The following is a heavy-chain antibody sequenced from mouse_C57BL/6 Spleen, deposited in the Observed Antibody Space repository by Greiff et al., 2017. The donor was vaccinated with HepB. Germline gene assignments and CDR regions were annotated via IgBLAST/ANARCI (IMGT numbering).Heavy chain of an antibody. CDR1: GFSLSTSGMG. CDR2: IYWDDDK. V-gene: IGHV8-12*01. CDR3: ARMTTVVESDYFDY. Sequence: QVTLKESGPGILQSSQTLSLTCSFSGFSLSTSGMGVSWIRQPSGKGLEWLAHIYWDDDKRYNPSLKSRLTISKDTSRNQVFLKITSVDTADTATYYCARMTTVVESDYFDYWGQGTTLTVSS. D-gene: IGHD1-1*01. J-gene: IGHJ2*01.